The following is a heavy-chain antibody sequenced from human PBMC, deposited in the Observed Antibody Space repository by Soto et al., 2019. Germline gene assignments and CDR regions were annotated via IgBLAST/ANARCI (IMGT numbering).Heavy chain of an antibody. CDR2: INHSGST. J-gene: IGHJ4*02. V-gene: IGHV4-34*01. CDR1: GGSFSGYY. D-gene: IGHD3-10*01. CDR3: AGGDYSPSLGFAN. Sequence: PSETLSLTCAVYGGSFSGYYWSWIRQPPGKGLEWIGEINHSGSTNYNPSLKSRVTISVDTSKNQFSLKLSSVTAADTAAYYCAGGDYSPSLGFANGGQEALVTISS.